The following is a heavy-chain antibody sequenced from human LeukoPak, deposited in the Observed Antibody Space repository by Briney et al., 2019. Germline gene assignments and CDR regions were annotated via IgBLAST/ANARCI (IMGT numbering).Heavy chain of an antibody. Sequence: KSSETLSLTCTVSGGSVSSGSYYWSWIRQPPGKGLEWIGYIYYSGSTNYNPSLKSRVTISVDTSKNQFSLKLSSVTAADTAVYYCARDHLLGYSSSYEIGGIAAAGDYYGMDVWGQGTTVTVSS. CDR2: IYYSGST. J-gene: IGHJ6*02. CDR3: ARDHLLGYSSSYEIGGIAAAGDYYGMDV. D-gene: IGHD6-13*01. CDR1: GGSVSSGSYY. V-gene: IGHV4-61*01.